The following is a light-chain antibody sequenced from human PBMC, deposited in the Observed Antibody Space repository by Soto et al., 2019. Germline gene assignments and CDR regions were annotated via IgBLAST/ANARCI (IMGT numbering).Light chain of an antibody. CDR1: SSDVGGYNY. Sequence: QSALTQPPSASGSPGQSVTISCTGTSSDVGGYNYVSWYQQYPGKAPKLMIYEVNKRPSGVPDRFSGSKSGNTASLTVSGLQAEDEADYYCSSYAGNNNLVFGGGTKLTVL. CDR2: EVN. J-gene: IGLJ3*02. CDR3: SSYAGNNNLV. V-gene: IGLV2-8*01.